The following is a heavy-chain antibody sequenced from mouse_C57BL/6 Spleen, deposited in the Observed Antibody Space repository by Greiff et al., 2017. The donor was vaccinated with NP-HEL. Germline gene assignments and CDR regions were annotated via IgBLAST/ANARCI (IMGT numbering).Heavy chain of an antibody. V-gene: IGHV5-9-1*02. J-gene: IGHJ4*01. D-gene: IGHD1-1*01. CDR1: GFTFSSYA. CDR3: TRASFISTVVGPYYAMDY. Sequence: EVKLMESGEGLVKPGGSLKLSCAASGFTFSSYAMSWVRQTPEKRLEWVAYISSGGDYIYYADTVKGRFTISRSNARNTLYLQMSSLKSEDTAMYYWTRASFISTVVGPYYAMDYWGQGTSVPGSS. CDR2: ISSGGDYI.